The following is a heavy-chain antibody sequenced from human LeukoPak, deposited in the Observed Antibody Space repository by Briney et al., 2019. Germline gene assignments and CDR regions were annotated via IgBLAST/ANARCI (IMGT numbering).Heavy chain of an antibody. CDR3: ASGWELLNFDY. V-gene: IGHV4-4*07. CDR1: GGSISSYY. D-gene: IGHD1-26*01. J-gene: IGHJ4*02. CDR2: IYTSGST. Sequence: SETLSLTCTVSGGSISSYYWSWIRQPAGRGLEWIGRIYTSGSTNYNPSLKSRVTISVDTSKNQFSLKLSSVTAADTAVYYCASGWELLNFDYWGQGTLVTVSS.